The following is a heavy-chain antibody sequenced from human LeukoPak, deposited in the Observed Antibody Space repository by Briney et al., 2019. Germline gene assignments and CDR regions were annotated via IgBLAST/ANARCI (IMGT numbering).Heavy chain of an antibody. CDR1: GFTFSSYG. CDR3: AKLVGATTFNAFDI. CDR2: IRYDGSNK. J-gene: IGHJ3*02. D-gene: IGHD1-26*01. Sequence: GGSLRLSCAASGFTFSSYGMHWVRQAPGKGLEWVAFIRYDGSNKYYADSVKGRFTISRDNSKNTLYLQMNSLRAEDTAVYYCAKLVGATTFNAFDIWGQGTMVTVS. V-gene: IGHV3-30*02.